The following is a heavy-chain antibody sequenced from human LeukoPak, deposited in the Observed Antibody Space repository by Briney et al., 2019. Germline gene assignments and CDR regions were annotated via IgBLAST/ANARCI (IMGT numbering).Heavy chain of an antibody. D-gene: IGHD3-22*01. CDR3: ARNPPDKYYYDSSGRFDP. CDR2: INHSGST. V-gene: IGHV4-34*01. Sequence: SETLSLTCAVYGGSFSGYYWSWIRQPPGKGLEWIGEINHSGSTNYNPSLKSRVTISVDTSKNQFSLKLSSVTAADTAVYYCARNPPDKYYYDSSGRFDPWGQGTLVTVSS. CDR1: GGSFSGYY. J-gene: IGHJ5*02.